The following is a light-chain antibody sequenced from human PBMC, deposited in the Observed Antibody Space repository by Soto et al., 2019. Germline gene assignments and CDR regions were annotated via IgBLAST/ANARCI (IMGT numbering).Light chain of an antibody. Sequence: DIQITQSPSSVSAYVRYRVTITFRSSQAIDSWLAWYQQKPGEAPKLLIFTGSLLHSGVPPRFSGSGSGTDFTLTISSLQTEDFATYYCQQTLSFPPTFGQGTKVDIK. CDR2: TGS. J-gene: IGKJ1*01. V-gene: IGKV1-12*01. CDR3: QQTLSFPPT. CDR1: QAIDSW.